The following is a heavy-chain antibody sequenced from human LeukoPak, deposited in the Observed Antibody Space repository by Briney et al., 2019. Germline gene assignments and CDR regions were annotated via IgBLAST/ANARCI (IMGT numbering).Heavy chain of an antibody. CDR1: GGSISSYY. V-gene: IGHV4-4*07. CDR2: IYTSGST. Sequence: SETLSLTCTVSGGSISSYYWSWIRQPAGKGLEWIGRIYTSGSTNYNPSLKSRVTMSVDTSKNQFSLKLSSVAAADTAVYYCALLWRNNWFDPWGQGTLVTVSS. J-gene: IGHJ5*02. D-gene: IGHD2-2*01. CDR3: ALLWRNNWFDP.